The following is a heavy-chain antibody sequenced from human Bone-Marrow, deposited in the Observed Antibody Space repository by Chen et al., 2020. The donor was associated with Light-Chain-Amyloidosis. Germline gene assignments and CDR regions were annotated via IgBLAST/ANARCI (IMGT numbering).Heavy chain of an antibody. V-gene: IGHV3-23*04. Sequence: DVQLVESGGGLVQPGGSLRISCAASGFTFSSYGMSWVRQAPGKGLEWGSGITNRGGFTYYADSVRGRFTISRDNSKNTLSLQLNSLRAEDTALYYCAKDPTVGLFESWGQGTLVIVSS. CDR1: GFTFSSYG. CDR2: ITNRGGFT. J-gene: IGHJ4*02. D-gene: IGHD4-4*01. CDR3: AKDPTVGLFES.